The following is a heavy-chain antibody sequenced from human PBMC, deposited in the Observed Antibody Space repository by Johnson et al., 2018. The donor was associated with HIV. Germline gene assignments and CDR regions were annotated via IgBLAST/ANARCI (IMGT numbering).Heavy chain of an antibody. CDR2: INWNSGSTI. CDR1: GFIFDDYA. CDR3: AKGAVAGINDAFDI. J-gene: IGHJ3*02. V-gene: IGHV3-9*01. Sequence: QLVESGGGLVQPGRSLRLSCAASGFIFDDYAMSWVRQAPGKGLEWVSGINWNSGSTIYYADSVKGRFTISRDNAKNSLYLQMNSLRTEDTALYYCAKGAVAGINDAFDIWGQGTMVTVSS. D-gene: IGHD6-19*01.